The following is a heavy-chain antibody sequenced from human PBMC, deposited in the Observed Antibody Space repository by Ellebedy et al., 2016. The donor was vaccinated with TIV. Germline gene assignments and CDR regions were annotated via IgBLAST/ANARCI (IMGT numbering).Heavy chain of an antibody. CDR1: GYSFTSYW. D-gene: IGHD6-13*01. CDR3: ARKPPGIGAAGHDF. Sequence: KVSCKGSGYSFTSYWVGWVRQLPGKGLEWMGNIYLGDSDTRYSPSFQGQVTISADKSISTAYLQWSSLKASDTAMYYCARKPPGIGAAGHDFWGQGTLVTVSS. V-gene: IGHV5-51*01. CDR2: IYLGDSDT. J-gene: IGHJ4*02.